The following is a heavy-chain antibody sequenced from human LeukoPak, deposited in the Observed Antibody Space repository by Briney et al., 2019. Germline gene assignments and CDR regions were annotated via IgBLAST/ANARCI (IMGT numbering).Heavy chain of an antibody. J-gene: IGHJ4*02. CDR1: GYTLPELS. CDR3: ATLPPLGCSGGSCYLYYFDY. V-gene: IGHV1-24*01. Sequence: ASVKVSCKVSGYTLPELSMHWLRQAPAKALEWMGVFDPEDGETNYAQKFQRRVTMTEDTSTDTASLELSSLRSEDTAVYYCATLPPLGCSGGSCYLYYFDYWGQGTLVTVSS. CDR2: FDPEDGET. D-gene: IGHD2-15*01.